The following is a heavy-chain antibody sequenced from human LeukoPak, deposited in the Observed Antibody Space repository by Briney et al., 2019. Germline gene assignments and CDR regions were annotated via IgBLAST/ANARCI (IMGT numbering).Heavy chain of an antibody. V-gene: IGHV4-59*11. CDR2: IYYSGCT. CDR1: GGSISSHY. CDR3: ARAPRRYDILTGYYLDAFDI. Sequence: SETLSLTCIVCGGSISSHYWSWIRQPPAKGLEGIGYIYYSGCTNYNPSLKSRVTISVDTSKNQFSLKLSSVTAADTAAYYCARAPRRYDILTGYYLDAFDIWGQGTMVTVSS. D-gene: IGHD3-9*01. J-gene: IGHJ3*02.